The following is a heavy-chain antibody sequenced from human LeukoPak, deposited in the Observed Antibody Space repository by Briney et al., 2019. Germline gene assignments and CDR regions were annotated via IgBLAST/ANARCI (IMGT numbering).Heavy chain of an antibody. CDR3: ARARGDGYKY. V-gene: IGHV3-21*01. Sequence: GGSLRLSCAASGFTFSSYSMNWVRQAPGKGLEWVSSISSSSSYLYYADSVKGRFTISRDHATNSLYLQMNSLRAEDTAVYYCARARGDGYKYWGQGTLVTVSS. CDR1: GFTFSSYS. J-gene: IGHJ4*02. CDR2: ISSSSSYL. D-gene: IGHD5-24*01.